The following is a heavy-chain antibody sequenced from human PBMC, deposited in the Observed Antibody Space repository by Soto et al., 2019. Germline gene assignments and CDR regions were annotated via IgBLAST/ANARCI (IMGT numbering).Heavy chain of an antibody. CDR1: GFTFNTYA. CDR3: AKGGWADF. CDR2: IAGNDNDFT. V-gene: IGHV3-23*01. J-gene: IGHJ4*02. D-gene: IGHD6-19*01. Sequence: EVQLLESGGGLVQPGGSLRLSCVASGFTFNTYAMTWVRQGPGKGLEWLSFIAGNDNDFTYYADSVKGRFTISRDNSKNTVYLQMSSLRADDTAVYYCAKGGWADFWGQGALVTVSS.